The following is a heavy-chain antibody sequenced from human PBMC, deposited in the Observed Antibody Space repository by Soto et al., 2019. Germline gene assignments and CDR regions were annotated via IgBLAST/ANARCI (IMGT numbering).Heavy chain of an antibody. V-gene: IGHV4-30-4*01. CDR3: ARASVGVTDHFDS. CDR1: GGSISSNDYY. Sequence: QVQLQESGPGLVKPSQTLSLTCTVSGGSISSNDYYWSWIRQPPGKGLEWIGYIYYSGSTYYNPSLKSRVTISVDTSKNQFSLKLSSVTAADTAVYSCARASVGVTDHFDSWGQGTLVTVSS. D-gene: IGHD2-21*02. CDR2: IYYSGST. J-gene: IGHJ4*02.